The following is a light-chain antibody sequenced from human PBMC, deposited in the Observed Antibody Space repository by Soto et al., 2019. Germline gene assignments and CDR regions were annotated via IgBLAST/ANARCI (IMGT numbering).Light chain of an antibody. CDR2: DAS. Sequence: VSRSRSTLSAWLAARVTINYRASQSISSWLAWYQQKPGKAPKLLIYDASSLESGVTPRSTDSVSLPSRHLTLTTLPTDDFPSRYSQHHNRYSWEFAQGTKVDIK. CDR1: QSISSW. J-gene: IGKJ1*01. V-gene: IGKV1-5*01. CDR3: QHHNRYSWE.